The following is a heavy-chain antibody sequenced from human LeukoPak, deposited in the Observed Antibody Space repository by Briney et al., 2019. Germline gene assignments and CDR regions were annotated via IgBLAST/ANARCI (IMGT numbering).Heavy chain of an antibody. D-gene: IGHD3-16*01. CDR1: GFRFGVFW. Sequence: GGSLRLSCEASGFRFGVFWMNWVRQAPGKGPERVANINQDGSEKLYVDSVKGRFTISRDNAKNSLYLQMNSLRVEDTAVYYCTRDVREAYDIWGHGTMVTVSS. V-gene: IGHV3-7*01. J-gene: IGHJ3*02. CDR3: TRDVREAYDI. CDR2: INQDGSEK.